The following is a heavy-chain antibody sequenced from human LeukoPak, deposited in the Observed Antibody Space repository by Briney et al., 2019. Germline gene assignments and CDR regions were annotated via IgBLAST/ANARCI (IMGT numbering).Heavy chain of an antibody. Sequence: GGSLRLSCAASGFTVSSNYMSWVRQAPGKGLEWVSVIYSDGTTFYADSVKGRFTISRDNAKNSLYLHMNSLRAEDTAVYYCTRVGSSGSVDYWGQGTLVTVSS. J-gene: IGHJ4*02. CDR3: TRVGSSGSVDY. V-gene: IGHV3-53*01. CDR2: IYSDGTT. D-gene: IGHD1-1*01. CDR1: GFTVSSNY.